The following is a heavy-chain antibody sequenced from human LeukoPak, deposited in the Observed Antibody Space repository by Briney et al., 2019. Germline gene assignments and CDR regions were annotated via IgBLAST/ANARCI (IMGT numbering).Heavy chain of an antibody. Sequence: AGGSLRLSCAASGFTVSSNYMSWVRQAPGKGLEWVSVIYSGGSTNYADSVKGRFTISRDNSENTLYLQMNSLRAEDTAVYYCARMGYSSGWYRGWGQGTLVTVSS. CDR2: IYSGGST. J-gene: IGHJ4*02. CDR3: ARMGYSSGWYRG. D-gene: IGHD6-19*01. V-gene: IGHV3-53*01. CDR1: GFTVSSNY.